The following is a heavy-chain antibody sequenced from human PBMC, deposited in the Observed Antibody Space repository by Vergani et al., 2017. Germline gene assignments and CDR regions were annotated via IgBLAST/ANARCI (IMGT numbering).Heavy chain of an antibody. CDR1: GFTFSSYW. D-gene: IGHD6-6*01. J-gene: IGHJ6*03. V-gene: IGHV3-74*01. Sequence: EVQLVESGGGLVQPGGSLRLSCAASGFTFSSYWMHWVRQAPGKVLVWVSRITSDGSSTSYADSLKGRFTISRDNAKNTLYLQMNSLRAEDTAVYYCVRAARPHYYYYYMDVWGKGSTVTVSS. CDR3: VRAARPHYYYYYMDV. CDR2: ITSDGSST.